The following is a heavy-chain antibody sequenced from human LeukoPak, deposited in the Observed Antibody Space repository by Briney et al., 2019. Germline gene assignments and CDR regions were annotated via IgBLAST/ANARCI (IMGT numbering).Heavy chain of an antibody. CDR1: GGTFSNYA. V-gene: IGHV1-69*10. J-gene: IGHJ5*02. CDR3: ARWRHTLARRWFDP. CDR2: IIPILDTT. D-gene: IGHD2-2*02. Sequence: ASVKVSCKASGGTFSNYAISWVRQAPGQGLEWMGGIIPILDTTNHTQKFQGRVTITADKSTSTAYMELSSLRSEDTAVYYCARWRHTLARRWFDPWGQGTLVTVSS.